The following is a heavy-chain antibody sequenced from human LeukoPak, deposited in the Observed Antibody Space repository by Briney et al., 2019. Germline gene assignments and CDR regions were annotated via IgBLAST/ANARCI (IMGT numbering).Heavy chain of an antibody. Sequence: GGSLRLSCAASGFTFSSHAMIWVSQAPGKGLEWVSAISGSGGSTYYADSVKGRFTIPRDNSKNTLYLQMNSLRAEDTAVYYCAKERLWGIVVVLLDYWGQGTLVTVSS. J-gene: IGHJ4*02. CDR3: AKERLWGIVVVLLDY. D-gene: IGHD3-22*01. CDR1: GFTFSSHA. CDR2: ISGSGGST. V-gene: IGHV3-23*01.